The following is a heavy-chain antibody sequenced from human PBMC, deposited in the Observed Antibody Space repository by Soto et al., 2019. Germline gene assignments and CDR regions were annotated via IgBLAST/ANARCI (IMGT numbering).Heavy chain of an antibody. Sequence: SETLSLTCAVSGYSISSGYYWGWIRQPPGKGLEWIGSVYHSGSTYYNPPLKSRVTISVDTSKNQFSLKLSSVTAADTAVYYCARARQQRGYFDYWGQGTLVTVSS. CDR3: ARARQQRGYFDY. V-gene: IGHV4-38-2*01. CDR1: GYSISSGYY. CDR2: VYHSGST. J-gene: IGHJ4*02. D-gene: IGHD6-13*01.